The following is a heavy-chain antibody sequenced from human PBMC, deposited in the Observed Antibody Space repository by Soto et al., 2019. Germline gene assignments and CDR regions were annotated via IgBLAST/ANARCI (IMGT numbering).Heavy chain of an antibody. CDR1: GGTFSSYA. Sequence: ASVKVSCKASGGTFSSYAITWVRQAPGQGLEWMGGIIPIFGTSNYAQKFQGRVKITADKSTSTAYMELSSLRSEDTAVYYCARGLVVGATVEGWFDPWGQGTLVTVSS. J-gene: IGHJ5*02. D-gene: IGHD1-26*01. V-gene: IGHV1-69*06. CDR3: ARGLVVGATVEGWFDP. CDR2: IIPIFGTS.